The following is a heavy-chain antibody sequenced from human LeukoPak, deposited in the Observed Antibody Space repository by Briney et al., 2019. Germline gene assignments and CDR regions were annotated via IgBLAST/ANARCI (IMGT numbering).Heavy chain of an antibody. J-gene: IGHJ4*02. CDR3: AKWLYSGKYWSGKDYFDY. Sequence: GGSLRLSCAASGFTFNNYGMHWVRQAPGKGLEWVAVISHDGSDKYCADSVKGRFTISRDNSKNPLYLQMDSLRVEDTAVYYCAKWLYSGKYWSGKDYFDYWGQGTLVTVSS. D-gene: IGHD1-26*01. CDR1: GFTFNNYG. CDR2: ISHDGSDK. V-gene: IGHV3-30*18.